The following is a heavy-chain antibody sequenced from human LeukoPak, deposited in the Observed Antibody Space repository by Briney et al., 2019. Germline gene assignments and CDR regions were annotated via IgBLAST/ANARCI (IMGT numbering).Heavy chain of an antibody. CDR2: IYYSGST. J-gene: IGHJ4*02. CDR3: ARDYDFWSGYSAYFDY. D-gene: IGHD3-3*01. V-gene: IGHV4-39*01. CDR1: GGSISSSSYY. Sequence: PSETLSLTCTVSGGSISSSSYYWGWIRQPPGKGLEWIGSIYYSGSTYYNPSPKSRVTISVDTSKNQFSLKLSSVTAADTAVYYCARDYDFWSGYSAYFDYWGQGTLVTVSS.